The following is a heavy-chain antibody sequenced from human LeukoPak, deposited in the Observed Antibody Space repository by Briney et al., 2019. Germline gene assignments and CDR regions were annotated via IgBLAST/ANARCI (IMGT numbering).Heavy chain of an antibody. CDR2: INPSGDIT. V-gene: IGHV1-46*01. CDR3: ARAGGYCGRISCPYYFDY. CDR1: GYTFTRHY. D-gene: IGHD2-15*01. J-gene: IGHJ4*02. Sequence: ASVKVSCKASGYTFTRHYMHWVRQAPGQGLEWMGIINPSGDITSYAQKFQGRVTMTRNTSISTAYMELSSLRSEDTAVYYCARAGGYCGRISCPYYFDYWGQGSLVAVSS.